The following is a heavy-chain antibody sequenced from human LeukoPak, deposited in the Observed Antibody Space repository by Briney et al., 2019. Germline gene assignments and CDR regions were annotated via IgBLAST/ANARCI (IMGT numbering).Heavy chain of an antibody. Sequence: SETLSLTCTVSDVSISSYYWSWIRQPPGKGLDWIGYIYYSGSTKYNPSLTSRVTISIDTSKTQFSLRLTSVTAADTAVYFCARGRPGIYGATYFDSWGRGALVTVSS. V-gene: IGHV4-59*12. CDR3: ARGRPGIYGATYFDS. D-gene: IGHD1-1*01. J-gene: IGHJ4*02. CDR2: IYYSGST. CDR1: DVSISSYY.